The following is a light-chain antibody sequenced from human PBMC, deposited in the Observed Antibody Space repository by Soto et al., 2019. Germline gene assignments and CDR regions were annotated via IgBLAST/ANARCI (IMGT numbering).Light chain of an antibody. CDR1: SSDVGGYNY. V-gene: IGLV2-14*01. J-gene: IGLJ2*01. CDR2: EVS. CDR3: SSYTSSSTPVV. Sequence: QSVLTQPPSASSTPGQTVTISCTGTSSDVGGYNYVSWYQQHPGKAPKLMIYEVSNRPSGVSNRFSGSKSGNTASLTISGLQAEDEADYYCSSYTSSSTPVVFGGGTKVTVL.